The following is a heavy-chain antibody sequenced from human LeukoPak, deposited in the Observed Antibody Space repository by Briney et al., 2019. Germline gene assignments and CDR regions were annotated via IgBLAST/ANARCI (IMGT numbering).Heavy chain of an antibody. CDR3: ARGDSSGWYGSFDY. V-gene: IGHV3-64*01. Sequence: GGSLRLSCAASGFTFSSYAMHWVRQAPGKGLEYVSAISSNGGSTYYANSVKGRFTISRDNSKNTLYLQMGSLRAEDMAVYYCARGDSSGWYGSFDYWGQGTLVTVSS. CDR2: ISSNGGST. J-gene: IGHJ4*02. D-gene: IGHD6-19*01. CDR1: GFTFSSYA.